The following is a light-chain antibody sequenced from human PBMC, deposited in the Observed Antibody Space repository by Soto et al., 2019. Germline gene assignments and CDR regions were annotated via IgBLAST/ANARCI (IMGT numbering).Light chain of an antibody. CDR1: QSINSRY. V-gene: IGKV3-20*01. CDR2: GAS. CDR3: QQFGSSPGFT. Sequence: EIVWTQSPGTLSLSPGERATLSCRASQSINSRYLAWYQQKPGQAPRLLIYGASSRATGIPDRFSGSGSGTDFTLTISRLEPEDFAVYYCQQFGSSPGFTFGPGTIVDIK. J-gene: IGKJ3*01.